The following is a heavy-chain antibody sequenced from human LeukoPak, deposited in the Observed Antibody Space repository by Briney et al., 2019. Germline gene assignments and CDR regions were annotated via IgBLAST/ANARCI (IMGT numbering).Heavy chain of an antibody. D-gene: IGHD5-18*01. CDR3: TRGREYTYGIDY. CDR2: IRSKANSYAT. J-gene: IGHJ4*02. Sequence: GGSLGLSCAASGFSFSGSEMHWVRQAAGKGLEWVGRIRSKANSYATAYATSVKGRFTISRDDSKNTAYLQMNSLKTEDTAVYYCTRGREYTYGIDYWGQGTLVTVSS. V-gene: IGHV3-73*01. CDR1: GFSFSGSE.